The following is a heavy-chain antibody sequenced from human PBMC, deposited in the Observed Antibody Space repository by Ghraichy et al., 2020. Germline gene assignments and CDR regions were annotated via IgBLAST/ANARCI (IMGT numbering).Heavy chain of an antibody. V-gene: IGHV3-30*03. CDR1: GFTFRNFG. J-gene: IGHJ4*02. CDR2: ISTHGLDQ. D-gene: IGHD4-23*01. Sequence: LSLTCAASGFTFRNFGMHWVRQGPGKGLEWVAFISTHGLDQDYADSVKGRFTISRDNSKNTLYLQINSLRGDDTAVYYCAREGTTVALDNWGQGSLVTVSS. CDR3: AREGTTVALDN.